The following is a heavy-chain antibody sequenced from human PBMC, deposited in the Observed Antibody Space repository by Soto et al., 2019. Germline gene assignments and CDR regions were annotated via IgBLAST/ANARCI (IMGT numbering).Heavy chain of an antibody. J-gene: IGHJ4*02. D-gene: IGHD6-13*01. CDR3: AKEGSSSSWKVDY. Sequence: GGSLRLSCAASGFTFSSYWMHWVRKAPGKGLEWVSRINSNGGSTYYADSVKGRFTISRDNSKNTLYLQMNSLRAEDTAVYYCAKEGSSSSWKVDYWGQGTLVTVSS. CDR1: GFTFSSYW. CDR2: INSNGGST. V-gene: IGHV3-23*01.